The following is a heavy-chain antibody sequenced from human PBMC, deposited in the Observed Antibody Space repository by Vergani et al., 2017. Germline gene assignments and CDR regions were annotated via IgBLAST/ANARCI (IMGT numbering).Heavy chain of an antibody. CDR2: IYYDGSKK. CDR1: GFTFNSYG. Sequence: QVQLVESGGGVVQPGGSLRLSCAASGFTFNSYGMHWVRQAPGKGLEWVAIIYYDGSKKYYADSVKGRFTISRDNSRNTLDLLMSSLRAEDTAIYYCVREGSYCGSTTCRNPSYVYYYHMDVWGEGTTVTVSS. J-gene: IGHJ6*03. V-gene: IGHV3-33*01. CDR3: VREGSYCGSTTCRNPSYVYYYHMDV. D-gene: IGHD2-21*01.